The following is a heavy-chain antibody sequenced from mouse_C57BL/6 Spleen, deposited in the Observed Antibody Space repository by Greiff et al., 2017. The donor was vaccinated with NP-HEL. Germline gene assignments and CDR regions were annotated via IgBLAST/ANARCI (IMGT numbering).Heavy chain of an antibody. V-gene: IGHV8-12*01. D-gene: IGHD1-1*01. J-gene: IGHJ1*03. CDR1: GFSLSTSGMG. CDR3: ARLYYYGSSGYFDV. CDR2: IYWDDDK. Sequence: ESGPGILQSSQTLSLTCSFSGFSLSTSGMGVSWIRQPSGKGLEWLAHIYWDDDKRYNPSLKSRLTISKDTSRNQVFLKITSVDTADTATYYCARLYYYGSSGYFDVWGTGTTVTVSS.